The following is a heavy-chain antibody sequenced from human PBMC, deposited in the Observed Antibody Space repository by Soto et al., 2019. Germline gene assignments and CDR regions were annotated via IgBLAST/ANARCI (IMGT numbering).Heavy chain of an antibody. Sequence: SDTLSLTCTVSGDSITGSHWNWIRQPLGKPLEWIGYIYYRGTTNYNPSLKSRLTLSVDTSKNQIFLRLNSVTAADTAVYYCPRSAIVGREVNTWFDPWGQGILVTVSS. D-gene: IGHD1-26*01. V-gene: IGHV4-59*01. CDR2: IYYRGTT. CDR1: GDSITGSH. CDR3: PRSAIVGREVNTWFDP. J-gene: IGHJ5*02.